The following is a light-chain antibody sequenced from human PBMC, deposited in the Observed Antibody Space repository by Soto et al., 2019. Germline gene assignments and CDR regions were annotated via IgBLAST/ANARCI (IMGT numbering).Light chain of an antibody. V-gene: IGLV6-57*02. Sequence: NFMLTQPHSVSESPGKTVTISCTGSSGSIASNYVQWYQQRPGRAPTTVIYEDNQRPSGVPDRFSGSIDSSSNSASLTISGLKTEDEADYYCQSYDSSNQGVFGGGTKLTVL. J-gene: IGLJ2*01. CDR2: EDN. CDR3: QSYDSSNQGV. CDR1: SGSIASNY.